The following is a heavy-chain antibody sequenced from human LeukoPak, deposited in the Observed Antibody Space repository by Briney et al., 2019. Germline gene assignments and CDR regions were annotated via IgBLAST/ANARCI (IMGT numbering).Heavy chain of an antibody. CDR2: ISDSGGAT. Sequence: GGSLRLSCAASGFTLSSYAMKWVRQAPGKGLEWVSGISDSGGATYYVDSVKGRFTISRDNSKNTVYLQMNSLRAEDTAVYYCAKPVRDQLLCSNDYWGQGTLVTVSS. CDR3: AKPVRDQLLCSNDY. D-gene: IGHD2-2*01. V-gene: IGHV3-23*01. J-gene: IGHJ4*02. CDR1: GFTLSSYA.